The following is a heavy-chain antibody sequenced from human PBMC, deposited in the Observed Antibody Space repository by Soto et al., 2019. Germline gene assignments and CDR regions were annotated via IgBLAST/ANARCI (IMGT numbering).Heavy chain of an antibody. CDR1: GFTFSGYA. D-gene: IGHD6-25*01. V-gene: IGHV3-74*01. CDR2: INSDGSST. J-gene: IGHJ3*02. Sequence: GGSLRLSCAVSGFTFSGYAMTWVRQAPGKGLEWVSRINSDGSSTNYADSVKGRFTISRDNAKNTLYLQMNSLRAEDTAVYYCARGVSALNDAFDIWGQGTMVTVSS. CDR3: ARGVSALNDAFDI.